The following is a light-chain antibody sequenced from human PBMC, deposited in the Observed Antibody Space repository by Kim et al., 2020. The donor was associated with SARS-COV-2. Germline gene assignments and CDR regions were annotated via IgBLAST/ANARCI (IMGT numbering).Light chain of an antibody. Sequence: DIVMTQSPAALSVSPGERATLSCRASQSVRTKLAWYQQKPGQAPRLLIYGASTRATGIPARFSGSGSGTDFTLTISSLQSEDFAVYFCQQCDNWPPITFGQGTRLEIK. CDR2: GAS. CDR1: QSVRTK. V-gene: IGKV3D-15*01. J-gene: IGKJ5*01. CDR3: QQCDNWPPIT.